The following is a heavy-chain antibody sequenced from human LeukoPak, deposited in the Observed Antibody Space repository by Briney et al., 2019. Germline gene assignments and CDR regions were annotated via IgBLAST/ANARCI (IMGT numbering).Heavy chain of an antibody. CDR3: AKDMGSRATNLDY. Sequence: GGPLRLSCAASGLTFSNFAISWVRQAPGKGLEWVSSISSLGISSYYADSEEGRFTISRDNSKNTLYLQMNSLRAEDTAVYYCAKDMGSRATNLDYWGQGTLVIVSS. D-gene: IGHD1-26*01. J-gene: IGHJ4*02. CDR1: GLTFSNFA. CDR2: ISSLGISS. V-gene: IGHV3-23*01.